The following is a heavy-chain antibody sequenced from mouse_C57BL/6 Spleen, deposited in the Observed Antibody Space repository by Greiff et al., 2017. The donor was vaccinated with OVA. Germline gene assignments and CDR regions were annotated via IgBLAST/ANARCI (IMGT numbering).Heavy chain of an antibody. J-gene: IGHJ2*01. V-gene: IGHV5-16*01. CDR3: AREHPEDYFDY. CDR2: INYDGSST. CDR1: GFTFSDYY. Sequence: EVMLVESEGGLVQPGSSMKLSCTASGFTFSDYYMAWVRQVPEKGLEWVANINYDGSSTYYLDSLKSRFILSRDNAKNILYLQMSSLKSEDTATYYCAREHPEDYFDYWGQGTTLTVSS.